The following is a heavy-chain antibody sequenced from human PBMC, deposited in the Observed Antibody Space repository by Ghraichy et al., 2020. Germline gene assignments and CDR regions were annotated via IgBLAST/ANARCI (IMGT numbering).Heavy chain of an antibody. D-gene: IGHD6-6*01. Sequence: SETLSLTCTVSGGSLSSGSNYWSWIRQPPGKTLEWVGYIYYTGSTNYSPSLRSRATISLDTSKNQFSLKLNSVTAADTAVYYCARGEYEVEGWFDPWGQGTLVTVSS. V-gene: IGHV4-61*01. CDR1: GGSLSSGSNY. CDR2: IYYTGST. CDR3: ARGEYEVEGWFDP. J-gene: IGHJ5*02.